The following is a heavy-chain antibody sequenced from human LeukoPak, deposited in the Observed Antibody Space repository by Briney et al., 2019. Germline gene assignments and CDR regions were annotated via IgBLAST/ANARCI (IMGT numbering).Heavy chain of an antibody. CDR2: IYHSGST. CDR3: ARDQSTAMVTARGFDI. V-gene: IGHV4-38-2*02. Sequence: PSETLSLTCTVSGYSISSGYYWGWIRQPPGKGLEWIGSIYHSGSTYYNPSLKSRVTISVDTSKNQFSLKLSSVTAADTAVYYCARDQSTAMVTARGFDIWGQGTMVTVSS. CDR1: GYSISSGYY. J-gene: IGHJ3*02. D-gene: IGHD5-18*01.